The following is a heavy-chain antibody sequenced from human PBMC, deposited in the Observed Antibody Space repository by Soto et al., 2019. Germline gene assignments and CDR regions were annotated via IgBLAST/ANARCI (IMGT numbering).Heavy chain of an antibody. Sequence: PRLSCGASECTFKGYPIHWVRQAPGKGLEWVAFISYDGSNKYYPDSVKGRFTISRDNSKNTLYLQMDSLRVEDTAVYYCARVQGGQIAPHYWGRGTPVTVSS. CDR2: ISYDGSNK. CDR1: ECTFKGYP. J-gene: IGHJ4*02. D-gene: IGHD2-15*01. V-gene: IGHV3-30-3*01. CDR3: ARVQGGQIAPHY.